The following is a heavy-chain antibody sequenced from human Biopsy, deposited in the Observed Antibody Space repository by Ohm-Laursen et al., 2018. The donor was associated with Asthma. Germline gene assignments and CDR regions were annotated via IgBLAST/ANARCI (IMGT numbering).Heavy chain of an antibody. D-gene: IGHD3-3*02. CDR2: IKHDGSEK. CDR3: ARTFHFWSPYHAEHYQL. CDR1: GFAVSRDH. V-gene: IGHV3-7*01. Sequence: GSLRLSCTASGFAVSRDHMFWVRQVPGKGLEWVANIKHDGSEKNHVDSLKGRSTISRDNAKNSLYLQMNSLRAEDTAVYYCARTFHFWSPYHAEHYQLWGQGTLVTVSS. J-gene: IGHJ1*01.